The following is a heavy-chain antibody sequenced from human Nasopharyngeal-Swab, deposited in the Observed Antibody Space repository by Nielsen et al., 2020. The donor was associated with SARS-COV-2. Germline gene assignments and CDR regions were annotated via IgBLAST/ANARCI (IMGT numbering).Heavy chain of an antibody. J-gene: IGHJ6*02. CDR1: GYTLSRSA. D-gene: IGHD3-22*01. CDR3: ARATNNYYDSSGSDTTGGMDV. CDR2: INAGKGNT. V-gene: IGHV1-3*01. Sequence: ASVKVACKAPGYTLSRSAMHWVRQAPGQSLEWMGWINAGKGNTKYSQKLQGRVTITRDTSASTAYMGLSSLRSEDTAVYYCARATNNYYDSSGSDTTGGMDVWGQGTTVTVSS.